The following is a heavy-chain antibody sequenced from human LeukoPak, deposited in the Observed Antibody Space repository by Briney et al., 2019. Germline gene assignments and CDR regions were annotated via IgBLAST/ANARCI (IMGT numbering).Heavy chain of an antibody. CDR3: ARVVDFWSGYLYAMDV. D-gene: IGHD3-3*01. CDR2: IYYSGST. Sequence: SETLSLTCTVSGGSISSYYWSWIRQPPGKGLEWIGYIYYSGSTNYNPSLKSRVTISVDTSKNQFSLKLSSVTAADTAVYYCARVVDFWSGYLYAMDVWGQGTTVTVSS. CDR1: GGSISSYY. J-gene: IGHJ6*02. V-gene: IGHV4-59*01.